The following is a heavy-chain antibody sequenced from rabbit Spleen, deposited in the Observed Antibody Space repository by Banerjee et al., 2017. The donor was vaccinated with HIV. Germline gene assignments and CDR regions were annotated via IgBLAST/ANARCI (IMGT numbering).Heavy chain of an antibody. V-gene: IGHV1S40*01. Sequence: QSLEESGGGLVQPEGSLTLTCTASGFSFSANYYMCWVRQAPGKGLEWIGCINTGSGSAYYASWAKGRFTISKTSSTTVTLQMTSLTAADTATYFCARDLVAVIGWNFNLWGPGTLVTVS. D-gene: IGHD1-1*01. CDR2: INTGSGSA. CDR1: GFSFSANYY. J-gene: IGHJ4*01. CDR3: ARDLVAVIGWNFNL.